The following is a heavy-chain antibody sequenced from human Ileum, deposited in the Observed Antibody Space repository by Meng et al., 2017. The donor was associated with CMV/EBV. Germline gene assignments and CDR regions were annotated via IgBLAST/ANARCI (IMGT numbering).Heavy chain of an antibody. J-gene: IGHJ3*02. V-gene: IGHV3-74*01. Sequence: GESLKISCAASGFTFSSNWIHWVRQLPGKGLMWVSRINRDGRSTNYADSVKGRFTISRDNARNTLYLKMNGLRAEDTAVYYCVRDYNALDVFDIWGQGTMVTVSS. CDR2: INRDGRST. CDR3: VRDYNALDVFDI. CDR1: GFTFSSNW. D-gene: IGHD3-10*01.